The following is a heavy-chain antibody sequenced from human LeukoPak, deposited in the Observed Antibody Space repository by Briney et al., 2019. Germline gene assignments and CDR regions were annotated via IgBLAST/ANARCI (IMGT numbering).Heavy chain of an antibody. CDR1: GFTFSSYA. Sequence: GGSLRLSCSASGFTFSSYAMHWVRQAPDKGLEYVSTISRDGASTNYADSVKGRFTISRDNSKNTLYLQMSSLRAEDTAVDYCVKGRGGGGRAFDIWGQGAMVTVSS. CDR2: ISRDGAST. J-gene: IGHJ3*02. D-gene: IGHD3-16*01. CDR3: VKGRGGGGRAFDI. V-gene: IGHV3-64D*09.